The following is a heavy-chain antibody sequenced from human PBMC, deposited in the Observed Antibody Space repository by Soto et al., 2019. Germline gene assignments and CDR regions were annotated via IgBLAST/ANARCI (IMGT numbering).Heavy chain of an antibody. J-gene: IGHJ5*02. CDR2: MNPNSGNT. D-gene: IGHD3-3*01. Sequence: QVQLVQSGAEVKKPGASVKVSCKASGYTFTSYDINWVRQATGQGLEWMGWMNPNSGNTGYAQKFQGRVTMTRNTSISTAYLELRSLRSEDTAVYYCARGLTIFGVNWFDPWGQGTLVTVSS. V-gene: IGHV1-8*01. CDR1: GYTFTSYD. CDR3: ARGLTIFGVNWFDP.